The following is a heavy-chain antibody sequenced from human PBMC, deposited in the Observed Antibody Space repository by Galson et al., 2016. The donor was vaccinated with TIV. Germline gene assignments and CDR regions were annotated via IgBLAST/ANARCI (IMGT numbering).Heavy chain of an antibody. D-gene: IGHD5-12*01. Sequence: SLRLSCAASGFTVSNNYMAWVRQAPGKGLEWVSLLYSGGSTFYADPVKGRFTISRDNSRNTVFLQMNSLRAEDTAVYFCARVATFVDAFDLWGQGTVVTVS. V-gene: IGHV3-53*01. CDR2: LYSGGST. CDR1: GFTVSNNY. CDR3: ARVATFVDAFDL. J-gene: IGHJ3*01.